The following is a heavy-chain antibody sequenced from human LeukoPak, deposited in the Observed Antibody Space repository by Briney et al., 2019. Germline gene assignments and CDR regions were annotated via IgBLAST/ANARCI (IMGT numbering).Heavy chain of an antibody. CDR3: ARGSGVAGDF. CDR1: GFTFSSYS. J-gene: IGHJ2*01. Sequence: GGSLRLSCAASGFTFSSYSMNWVRQAPGKGLEWVSYISSSSSTIYYADSVKGRFTISRDNAKNSLYLQMNSLRAEDTAVYYCARGSGVAGDFWGRGTLVTVSS. V-gene: IGHV3-48*01. D-gene: IGHD1-26*01. CDR2: ISSSSSTI.